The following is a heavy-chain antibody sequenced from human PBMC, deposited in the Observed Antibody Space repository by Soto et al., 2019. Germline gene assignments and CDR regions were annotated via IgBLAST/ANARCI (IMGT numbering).Heavy chain of an antibody. Sequence: SETLSLTCAVYGGSFSGYYWSWIRQPPGKGLEWIGEINHSGSTNYNPSLKSRVTISVDTSKNQFSLKLSSVTAADTAVYYCARASTYYYGSGSYYKGDYFDYWGQGTLVTVSS. CDR3: ARASTYYYGSGSYYKGDYFDY. D-gene: IGHD3-10*01. CDR1: GGSFSGYY. J-gene: IGHJ4*02. V-gene: IGHV4-34*01. CDR2: INHSGST.